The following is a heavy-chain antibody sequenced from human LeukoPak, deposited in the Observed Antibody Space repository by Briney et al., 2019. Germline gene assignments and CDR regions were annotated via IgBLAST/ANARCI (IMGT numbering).Heavy chain of an antibody. V-gene: IGHV3-7*03. D-gene: IGHD6-13*01. Sequence: PGGSLRLSCAASGFTFSSYWMSWVRQAPGKGLEWVANIKQDGSEKYYVDSVKGRFTISRDNAKNSLYLQMNSLRAEDTAVYYCAKDQLAFSSWLLFDYWGQGTLVTVSS. CDR3: AKDQLAFSSWLLFDY. CDR2: IKQDGSEK. CDR1: GFTFSSYW. J-gene: IGHJ4*02.